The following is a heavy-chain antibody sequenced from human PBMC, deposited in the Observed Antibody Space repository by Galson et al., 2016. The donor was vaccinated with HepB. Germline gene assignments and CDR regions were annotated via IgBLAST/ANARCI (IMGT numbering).Heavy chain of an antibody. D-gene: IGHD6-13*01. J-gene: IGHJ4*02. V-gene: IGHV4-61*01. CDR1: GGSVTSDYYY. CDR2: IYDSGTT. CDR3: ARGEGSWYYFDY. Sequence: EPLSLTCTVSGGSVTSDYYYWTWIRQTPGKGLEWIGYIYDSGTTVYNPSLRGRVSISIDPSRNQISLRLNTVTGADTAIYYCARGEGSWYYFDYWGQGTLVTASS.